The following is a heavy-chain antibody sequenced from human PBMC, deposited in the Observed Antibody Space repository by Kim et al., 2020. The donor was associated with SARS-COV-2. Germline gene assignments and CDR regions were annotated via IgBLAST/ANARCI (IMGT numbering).Heavy chain of an antibody. J-gene: IGHJ4*02. CDR2: IFLNSGSI. D-gene: IGHD4-17*01. V-gene: IGHV3-9*01. CDR3: TRGQPSTVTTPYYFDS. Sequence: GGSLRLSCAASGFTFDDYAMHWVRQVPGKGLEWVSGIFLNSGSIGYADSVKGRFTISRDNARNSLYLQMNSLRSDDTALYYCTRGQPSTVTTPYYFDSWGQGTLVTVSS. CDR1: GFTFDDYA.